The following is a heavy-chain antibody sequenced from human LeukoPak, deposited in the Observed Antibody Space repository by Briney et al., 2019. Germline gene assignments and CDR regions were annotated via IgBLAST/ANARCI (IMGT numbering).Heavy chain of an antibody. J-gene: IGHJ4*02. D-gene: IGHD6-13*01. CDR1: GFTFSSYW. Sequence: GGSLRLSCAASGFTFSSYWMSWVRQAPGKGLEWVANIKQDGSEKYYVDSVKGRFTISRDNAKNSLYLQMNSLRAEDTAVYYCAKESSSSYRPRIYFDYWGQGTLVTVSS. CDR3: AKESSSSYRPRIYFDY. CDR2: IKQDGSEK. V-gene: IGHV3-7*03.